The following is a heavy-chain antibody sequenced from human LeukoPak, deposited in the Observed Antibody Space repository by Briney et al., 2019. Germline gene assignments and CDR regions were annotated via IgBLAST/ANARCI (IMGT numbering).Heavy chain of an antibody. Sequence: ASVKVSCKASGGTFSSYAISWVRQAPGQGLEWMGGIIPIFGTANYAQKFQGRVTITADKSTSTAYMELRSLRSDDTAVYYCARDRFYYYGSGSYFGYWGQGTLVTVSS. V-gene: IGHV1-69*06. D-gene: IGHD3-10*01. CDR3: ARDRFYYYGSGSYFGY. CDR2: IIPIFGTA. J-gene: IGHJ4*02. CDR1: GGTFSSYA.